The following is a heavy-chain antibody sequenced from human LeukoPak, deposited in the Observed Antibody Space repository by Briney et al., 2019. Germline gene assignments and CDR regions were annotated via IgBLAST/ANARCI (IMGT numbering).Heavy chain of an antibody. V-gene: IGHV3-9*01. CDR1: GFTFDDYV. CDR3: AKDIGPLTYDYDTSAYSGAFEY. D-gene: IGHD3-22*01. J-gene: IGHJ4*02. CDR2: ITWNSDTR. Sequence: PGGSLRLSCAASGFTFDDYVMHWVRHAPGKGLEWVSGITWNSDTRSYADSVKGRFTISRDNAKNSLYLQMNSLRAEDTAVYYCAKDIGPLTYDYDTSAYSGAFEYWGQGTLVTVSS.